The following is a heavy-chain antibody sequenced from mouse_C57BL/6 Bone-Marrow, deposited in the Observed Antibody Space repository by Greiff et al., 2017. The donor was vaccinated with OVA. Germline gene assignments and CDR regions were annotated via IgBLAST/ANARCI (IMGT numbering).Heavy chain of an antibody. CDR1: GFTFSSYA. D-gene: IGHD4-1*01. Sequence: DVKLVESGGGLVKPGGSLKLSCAASGFTFSSYAMSWVRQTPEKRLEWVATISDGGSYTYYPDNVKGRFTISRDNAKNNLYLQMSHLKSEDTAMYYCARGNWDWGQGTLVTVSA. CDR3: ARGNWD. CDR2: ISDGGSYT. V-gene: IGHV5-4*03. J-gene: IGHJ3*01.